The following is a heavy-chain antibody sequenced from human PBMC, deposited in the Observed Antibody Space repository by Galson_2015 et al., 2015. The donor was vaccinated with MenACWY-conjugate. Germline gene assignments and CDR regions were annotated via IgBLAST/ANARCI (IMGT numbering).Heavy chain of an antibody. V-gene: IGHV3-21*01. CDR2: ISSSSSYI. J-gene: IGHJ6*02. D-gene: IGHD3-3*01. CDR1: GFTFSSYS. Sequence: SLRLSCAASGFTFSSYSMNWVRQAPGKGLEWVSSISSSSSYIYYADSVKGRFTISRDNAKNSLYLQMNGLRAEDTAVYYCARDSTLYEMDVWGQGTTVTVSS. CDR3: ARDSTLYEMDV.